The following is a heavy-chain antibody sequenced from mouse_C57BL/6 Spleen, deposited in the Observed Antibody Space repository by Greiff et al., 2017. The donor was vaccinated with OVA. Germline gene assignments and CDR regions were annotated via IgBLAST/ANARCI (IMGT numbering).Heavy chain of an antibody. V-gene: IGHV1-61*01. D-gene: IGHD2-2*01. J-gene: IGHJ1*03. Sequence: QVQLKQSGAELVRPGSSVKLSCKASGYTFTSYWMDWVKQRPGQGLEWIGNIYPSDSETHYNQKFKDKATLTVDKSSSTAYMQLSSLTSEDSAVYYCARAVTGGYFDVWGTGTTVTVSS. CDR2: IYPSDSET. CDR3: ARAVTGGYFDV. CDR1: GYTFTSYW.